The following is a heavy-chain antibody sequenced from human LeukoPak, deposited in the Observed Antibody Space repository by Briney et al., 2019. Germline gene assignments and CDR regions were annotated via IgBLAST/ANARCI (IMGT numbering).Heavy chain of an antibody. CDR2: INPSGGST. CDR1: GYTFTSYH. CDR3: ARARHPHSSGYYFNN. J-gene: IGHJ4*02. Sequence: ASVKVSCKASGYTFTSYHMHWVRQAPGQGLEWMGIINPSGGSTSYAQKFQGRVTMTRDTSTSTVYMELSSLRSEDTAVYYCARARHPHSSGYYFNNWGQGTLVTVSS. V-gene: IGHV1-46*01. D-gene: IGHD3-22*01.